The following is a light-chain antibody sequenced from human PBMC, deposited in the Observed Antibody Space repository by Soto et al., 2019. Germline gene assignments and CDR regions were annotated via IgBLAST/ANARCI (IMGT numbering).Light chain of an antibody. CDR1: QSISSW. CDR3: QQYNSYSRWT. Sequence: DIQMTQSPSTLSASVGDRVTITCRASQSISSWLAWDQQKPGKAPKLLIYDASSLESGVPSRFSGSGSGTEFTLTISSLQPDDFATYYCQQYNSYSRWTFGQVTKVDIK. J-gene: IGKJ1*01. V-gene: IGKV1-5*01. CDR2: DAS.